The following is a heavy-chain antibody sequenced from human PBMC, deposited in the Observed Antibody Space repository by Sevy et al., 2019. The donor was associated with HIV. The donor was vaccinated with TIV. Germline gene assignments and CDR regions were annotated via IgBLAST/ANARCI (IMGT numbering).Heavy chain of an antibody. D-gene: IGHD2-21*02. CDR3: ARDGVVTAIDYYYGMDV. CDR1: GFTFSSYG. J-gene: IGHJ6*02. Sequence: GGSLRLSCAASGFTFSSYGMHWVRQAPGKGLEWVAVIWYDGSNKYYVDSVKGRFTISRDNSKNTLYLQMNSLRAEDTAVYYCARDGVVTAIDYYYGMDVWGQGTTVTVSS. CDR2: IWYDGSNK. V-gene: IGHV3-33*01.